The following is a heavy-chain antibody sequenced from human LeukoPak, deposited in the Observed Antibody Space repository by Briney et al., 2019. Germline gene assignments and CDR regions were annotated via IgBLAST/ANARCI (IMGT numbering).Heavy chain of an antibody. J-gene: IGHJ4*02. CDR1: GFSFSYG. CDR2: IHYDESNE. CDR3: VKEVGAAVGRSSFDY. Sequence: GGSLRLSCVASGFSFSYGMHWVRQAPGKGLEWLTFIHYDESNEYYADSVKGRFTISRDNAKNSLYLQMNSLRAEDTALYYCVKEVGAAVGRSSFDYWGQGTLVTVSS. V-gene: IGHV3-30*02. D-gene: IGHD6-13*01.